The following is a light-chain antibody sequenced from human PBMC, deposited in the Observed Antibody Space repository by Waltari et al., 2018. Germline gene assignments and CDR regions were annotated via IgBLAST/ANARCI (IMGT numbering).Light chain of an antibody. CDR2: GAS. CDR1: QSVSRF. V-gene: IGKV3-20*01. CDR3: QKYDRLPAT. Sequence: IVLTQSPGTLSLSPGERGPLSCRASQSVSRFLAWYQQKPGQAPRLLIYGASTRATGIPDRFSGSGSETDFSLTISRLEPEDFAVYYCQKYDRLPATFGQGTKVEIK. J-gene: IGKJ1*01.